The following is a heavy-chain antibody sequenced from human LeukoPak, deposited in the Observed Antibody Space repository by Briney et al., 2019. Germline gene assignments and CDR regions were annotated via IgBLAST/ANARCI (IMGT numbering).Heavy chain of an antibody. CDR3: ARVGAGYCSGGSCHYFDY. V-gene: IGHV4-39*07. J-gene: IGHJ4*02. Sequence: PSETLSLTCTVSGGSISSSSYYWGWIRQPPGKGLEWIGSIYHSGSTYYNPSLKSRVTISVDTSKNQFSLKLSSVTAADTAVYYCARVGAGYCSGGSCHYFDYWGQGTLVTVSS. D-gene: IGHD2-15*01. CDR1: GGSISSSSYY. CDR2: IYHSGST.